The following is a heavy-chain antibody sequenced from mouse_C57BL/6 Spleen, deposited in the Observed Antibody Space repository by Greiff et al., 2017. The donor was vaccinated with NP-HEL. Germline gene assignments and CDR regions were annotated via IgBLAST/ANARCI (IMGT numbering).Heavy chain of an antibody. Sequence: VKLQESGAELVRPGASVKLSCKASGYTFTDYYINWVKQRPGQGLEWIARIYPGSGNTYYNEKFKGKATLTAEKSSSTAYMQLSSLTSEDSAVYFCARYGYGSSSWFAYWGQGTLVTVSA. CDR3: ARYGYGSSSWFAY. CDR1: GYTFTDYY. CDR2: IYPGSGNT. D-gene: IGHD1-1*01. J-gene: IGHJ3*01. V-gene: IGHV1-76*01.